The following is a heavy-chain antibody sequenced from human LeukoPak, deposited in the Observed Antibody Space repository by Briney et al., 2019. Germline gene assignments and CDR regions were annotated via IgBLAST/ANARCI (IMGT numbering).Heavy chain of an antibody. D-gene: IGHD6-19*01. CDR2: ITWNSDSI. J-gene: IGHJ5*02. CDR3: AKDIHIGHGSGWPES. CDR1: GFIFDDYA. V-gene: IGHV3-9*01. Sequence: GGSLRLSCAASGFIFDDYAMHWVRQAPGKGLEWVSGITWNSDSIDYADSVKGRFTISRDNSKNSLYLQMNSLGAEDTALYYCAKDIHIGHGSGWPESWGQGTLVTVSS.